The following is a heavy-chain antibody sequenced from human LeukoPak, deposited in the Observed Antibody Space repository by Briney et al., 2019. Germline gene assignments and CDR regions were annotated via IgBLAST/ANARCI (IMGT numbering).Heavy chain of an antibody. Sequence: SVKVSCKASGGTFSSYAISWVRQAPGQGLEWMGGIIPIFGTANYAQKFQGRVTITTDESTSTAYMELSSLRSEDTAVYYCARDLSSSPPYYHYYMDVWGKGTTVTVSS. CDR1: GGTFSSYA. V-gene: IGHV1-69*05. CDR2: IIPIFGTA. J-gene: IGHJ6*03. CDR3: ARDLSSSPPYYHYYMDV. D-gene: IGHD6-6*01.